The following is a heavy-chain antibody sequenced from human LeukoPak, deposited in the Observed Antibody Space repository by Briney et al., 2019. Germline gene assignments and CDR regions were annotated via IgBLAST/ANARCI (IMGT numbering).Heavy chain of an antibody. CDR3: ARDLGRGVWLDAFDI. CDR1: EFTFSNYW. Sequence: PGGSLRLSCAGSEFTFSNYWMHWVRQAPGKGLVWVSRINTDGGRTNYADSVKGRFTISRDNAKNTLYLQMNSLRAEDTAVYYCARDLGRGVWLDAFDIWGQGTMVTVSS. D-gene: IGHD2-15*01. CDR2: INTDGGRT. V-gene: IGHV3-74*01. J-gene: IGHJ3*02.